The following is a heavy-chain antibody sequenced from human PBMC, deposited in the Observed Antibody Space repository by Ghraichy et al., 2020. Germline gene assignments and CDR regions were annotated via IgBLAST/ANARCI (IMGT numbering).Heavy chain of an antibody. CDR1: GGSISSSNW. V-gene: IGHV4-4*02. CDR2: IYHSGST. J-gene: IGHJ4*02. Sequence: SETLSLTCAVSGGSISSSNWWSWVRQPPGKGLEWIGEIYHSGSTNYNPSLKSRVTISVDKSKNQFSLKLSSVTAADTAVYYCARYYYGSGSYFVYWGQGTLVTVSS. D-gene: IGHD3-10*01. CDR3: ARYYYGSGSYFVY.